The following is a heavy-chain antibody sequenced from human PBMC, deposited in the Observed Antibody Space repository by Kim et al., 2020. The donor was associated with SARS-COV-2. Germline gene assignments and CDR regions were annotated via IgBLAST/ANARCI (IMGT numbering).Heavy chain of an antibody. Sequence: SYAQKFQGRVTMTRDTSTSTVYMELSSLRSEDTAVYYCARTVVSVEYFQHWGQGTLVTVSS. CDR3: ARTVVSVEYFQH. J-gene: IGHJ1*01. D-gene: IGHD2-15*01. V-gene: IGHV1-46*01.